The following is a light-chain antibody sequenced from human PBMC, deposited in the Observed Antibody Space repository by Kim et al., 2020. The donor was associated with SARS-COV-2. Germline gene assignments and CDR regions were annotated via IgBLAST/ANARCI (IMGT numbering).Light chain of an antibody. CDR2: GKN. CDR3: NSRDSSSNHVV. J-gene: IGLJ2*01. V-gene: IGLV3-19*01. Sequence: ALGQTVRITCQGDSLRSYYASWYQQKPGQAPVLVIYGKNNRHSGIPDRFSGSSSGNTASLTITGAQAEDEADYYCNSRDSSSNHVVFGGGTQLTVL. CDR1: SLRSYY.